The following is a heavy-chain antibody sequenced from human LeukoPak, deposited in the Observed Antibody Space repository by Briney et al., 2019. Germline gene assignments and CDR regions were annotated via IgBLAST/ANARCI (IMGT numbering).Heavy chain of an antibody. CDR2: IYHGGNT. Sequence: KSSETLSLTCTVSGGSISSGGYHWGWIRQPPGKGLEWIGYIYHGGNTYYNPSLKSRVTISIDRSKNQFSLRLTSVTAADTAVYYCASYCSTTSCPFDYWGQGTLVTVSS. J-gene: IGHJ4*02. CDR1: GGSISSGGYH. D-gene: IGHD2-2*01. CDR3: ASYCSTTSCPFDY. V-gene: IGHV4-30-2*01.